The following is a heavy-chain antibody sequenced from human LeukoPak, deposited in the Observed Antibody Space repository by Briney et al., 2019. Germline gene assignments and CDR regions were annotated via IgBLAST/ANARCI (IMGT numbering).Heavy chain of an antibody. D-gene: IGHD2-2*01. V-gene: IGHV1-18*04. CDR2: ISAYSGNT. CDR3: ARADEYCSSTSCYPLDRFDP. CDR1: GYTFTSYG. J-gene: IGHJ5*02. Sequence: ASVKVSCKASGYTFTSYGISWVRQAPGQGLEWMGWISAYSGNTNYAQKLQGRVTMTTDTSTSTAYMELRSLRSDDTAVYYCARADEYCSSTSCYPLDRFDPWGQGTLVTVSS.